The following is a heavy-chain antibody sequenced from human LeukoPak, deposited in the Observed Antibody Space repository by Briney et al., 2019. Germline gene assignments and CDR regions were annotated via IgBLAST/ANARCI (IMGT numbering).Heavy chain of an antibody. D-gene: IGHD7-27*01. J-gene: IGHJ4*02. Sequence: PGGSLRLSCAASGFTFTTYCMHWVRQAPGKGLEWVGHIKSKTDGGTTDYAAPVKGRFTISRDDSKNRLYLQMNSLKTEDTAVYYCTTLNWGWGQGTLVTVSS. CDR3: TTLNWG. CDR1: GFTFTTYC. V-gene: IGHV3-15*01. CDR2: IKSKTDGGTT.